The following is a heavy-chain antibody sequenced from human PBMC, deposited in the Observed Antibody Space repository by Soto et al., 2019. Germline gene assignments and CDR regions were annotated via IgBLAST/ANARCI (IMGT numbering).Heavy chain of an antibody. CDR2: IYYSGST. Sequence: QLQLQESGPGLVKPSETLSLTCTVSGGSISSSSYYWGWIRQPPGKGLEWIGSIYYSGSTYYNPSLKSRVTISVDTSKNQFSLKLSSVTAADTAVYYCARQGYATDESLYYYYGMDVWGQGTTVTVSS. CDR3: ARQGYATDESLYYYYGMDV. V-gene: IGHV4-39*01. CDR1: GGSISSSSYY. D-gene: IGHD2-8*01. J-gene: IGHJ6*02.